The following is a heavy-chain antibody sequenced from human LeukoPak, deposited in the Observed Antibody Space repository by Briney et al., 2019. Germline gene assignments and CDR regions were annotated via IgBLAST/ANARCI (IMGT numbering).Heavy chain of an antibody. Sequence: ASETLSLTCAVSGGSISSGGYSWSWIRQPPGKGLEWIGYIYYSGSTNYNPSLKSRVTISVDTSKNQFSLKLSSVTAADTAVYYCARVEWELLEAFDIWGQGTMVTVSS. CDR2: IYYSGST. J-gene: IGHJ3*02. D-gene: IGHD1-26*01. CDR1: GGSISSGGYS. V-gene: IGHV4-61*08. CDR3: ARVEWELLEAFDI.